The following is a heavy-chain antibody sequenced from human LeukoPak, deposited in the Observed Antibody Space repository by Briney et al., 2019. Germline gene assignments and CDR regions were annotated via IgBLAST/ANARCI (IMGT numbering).Heavy chain of an antibody. V-gene: IGHV4-38-2*01. D-gene: IGHD6-6*01. CDR1: GFIFDDYT. CDR3: ARALWYSSSSNWFDP. Sequence: PGGSLRLSCAASGFIFDDYTMHWVRQAPGKGLEWIGSIYYSGSTYYNPSLKSRVTISVDTSKNQFSLKLSSVTAADTAAYYCARALWYSSSSNWFDPWGQGTLVTVSS. CDR2: IYYSGST. J-gene: IGHJ5*02.